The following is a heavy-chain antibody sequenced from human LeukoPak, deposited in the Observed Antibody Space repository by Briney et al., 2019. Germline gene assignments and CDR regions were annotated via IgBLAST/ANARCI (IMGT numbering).Heavy chain of an antibody. V-gene: IGHV3-7*01. D-gene: IGHD3-16*02. Sequence: PGGSLRLSCAASGFTFSSYWMSWVRQAPGKGLEWVANIKQDGSEKYYVDSVKGRFTISRDNAKNSLYLQMNSLRAEDTAVYYCAREGASESYYDYVWGSYRRNDAFDIWGQGTMVTVSS. CDR2: IKQDGSEK. J-gene: IGHJ3*02. CDR3: AREGASESYYDYVWGSYRRNDAFDI. CDR1: GFTFSSYW.